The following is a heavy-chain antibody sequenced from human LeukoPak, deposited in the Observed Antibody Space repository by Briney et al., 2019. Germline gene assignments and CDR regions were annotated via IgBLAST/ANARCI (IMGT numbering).Heavy chain of an antibody. J-gene: IGHJ4*02. CDR2: INPSGGST. Sequence: ASVKVSCKASGYTFTSYHLHWVRQAPGQGLEWMGIINPSGGSTSYAQKFQGRVTMTRDTSTSTVYMELSSLRSEDTAVYYCAREGPGNVDTAMAYYFDYWGQGTLVTVSS. D-gene: IGHD5-18*01. V-gene: IGHV1-46*01. CDR3: AREGPGNVDTAMAYYFDY. CDR1: GYTFTSYH.